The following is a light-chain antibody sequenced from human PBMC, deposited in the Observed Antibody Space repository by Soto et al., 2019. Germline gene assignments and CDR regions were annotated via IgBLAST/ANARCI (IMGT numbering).Light chain of an antibody. CDR3: SVYTCTSTYV. CDR1: IDDVTAYYR. V-gene: IGLV2-18*01. J-gene: IGLJ1*01. CDR2: DVS. Sequence: QSALTQPPSVSGSPGQSVTISCSGTIDDVTAYYRVSWYQQTPGTAPKLMIYDVSNRPSGVPDRFSGSRSGNTASLTISGLQAEDEGDYYCSVYTCTSTYVFGTGTKLTVL.